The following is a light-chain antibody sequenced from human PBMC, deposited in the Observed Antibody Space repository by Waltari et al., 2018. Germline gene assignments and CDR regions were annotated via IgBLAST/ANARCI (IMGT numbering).Light chain of an antibody. CDR2: GAS. V-gene: IGKV3-20*01. CDR1: QSVFYGSKRKNY. Sequence: VVTQSPDSVVVYRGERATLYCRSSQSVFYGSKRKNYLAWYQQKLGQPPRLLIYGASNRATDIPDRFTGSGSGTDFTLTINRLEPEDFAVYYCQQYGNSRGSFGQGTKLEIK. CDR3: QQYGNSRGS. J-gene: IGKJ2*03.